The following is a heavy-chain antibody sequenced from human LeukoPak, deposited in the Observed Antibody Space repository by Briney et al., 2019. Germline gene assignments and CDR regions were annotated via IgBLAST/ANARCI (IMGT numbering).Heavy chain of an antibody. J-gene: IGHJ4*02. CDR1: GYTFTGYY. Sequence: ASVKVSCKASGYTFTGYYMHWVRQAPGQGLEWMGWINPNSGGTNYAQKFQGRVTMTRDTSISTAYMELSRLRSDDTAVYYCARDPELDSSSWYCFDYWGQGTLVTVSS. D-gene: IGHD6-13*01. CDR2: INPNSGGT. CDR3: ARDPELDSSSWYCFDY. V-gene: IGHV1-2*02.